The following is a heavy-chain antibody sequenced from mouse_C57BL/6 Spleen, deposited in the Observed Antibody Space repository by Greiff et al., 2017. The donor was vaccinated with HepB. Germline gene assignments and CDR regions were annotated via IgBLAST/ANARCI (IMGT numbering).Heavy chain of an antibody. CDR1: GFTFSSYA. V-gene: IGHV5-9-1*02. J-gene: IGHJ2*01. D-gene: IGHD1-1*01. CDR3: TRSGTTVVYFDY. Sequence: EVKLVESGEGLVKPGGSLKLSCAASGFTFSSYAMSWVRQTPEKRLEWVAYISSGGDYIYYADTVKGRFTISRDNARNTLYLQMSSLKSEDTAMYYCTRSGTTVVYFDYWGQGTTLTVSS. CDR2: ISSGGDYI.